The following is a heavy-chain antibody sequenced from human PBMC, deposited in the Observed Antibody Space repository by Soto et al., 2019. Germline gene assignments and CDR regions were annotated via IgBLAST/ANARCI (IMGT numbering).Heavy chain of an antibody. Sequence: GGSLRLSCAASGFTFSSYGMHWVRQAPGKGLEWVAVISYDGSNKYYADSVKGRFTISRDNSKNTLYLQMNSLRAEDTAVYYCAKDLRAVQVGATQGVFDYWGQGTLVTVSS. J-gene: IGHJ4*02. D-gene: IGHD1-26*01. CDR2: ISYDGSNK. CDR1: GFTFSSYG. CDR3: AKDLRAVQVGATQGVFDY. V-gene: IGHV3-30*18.